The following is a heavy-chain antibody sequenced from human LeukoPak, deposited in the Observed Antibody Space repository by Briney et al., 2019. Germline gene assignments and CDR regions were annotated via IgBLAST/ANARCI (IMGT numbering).Heavy chain of an antibody. CDR2: IYTSGST. CDR1: GGSISSGSYY. J-gene: IGHJ4*02. CDR3: ARDRRARRFDY. Sequence: SETLSLTCTVSGGSISSGSYYWRWIRQPAGKGLEWIGRIYTSGSTNYNPSLKSRVTISVDTSKNQFSLKLSSVTAADTAVYYCARDRRARRFDYWGQGTLVTVSS. V-gene: IGHV4-61*02.